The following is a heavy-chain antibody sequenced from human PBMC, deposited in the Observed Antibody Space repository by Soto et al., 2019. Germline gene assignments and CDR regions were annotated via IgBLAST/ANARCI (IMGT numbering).Heavy chain of an antibody. CDR2: IYPGDSDT. J-gene: IGHJ6*02. CDR3: ARFSSSSARVGYYYVMDV. D-gene: IGHD6-6*01. Sequence: GESLKISCKGSGYNVASHWIGWVRQMPGKGLEWMGIIYPGDSDTRYSPSFQGQVTISADKSIRTAYLQWSSLKASDTAMYYCARFSSSSARVGYYYVMDVWGQGTTVTVSS. V-gene: IGHV5-51*01. CDR1: GYNVASHW.